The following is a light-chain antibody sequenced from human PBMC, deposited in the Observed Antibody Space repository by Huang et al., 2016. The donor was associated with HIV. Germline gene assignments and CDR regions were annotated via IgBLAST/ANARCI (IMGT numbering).Light chain of an antibody. Sequence: DIQMTQYPSSLSASVGDRVTITCRASQDIKNYLAWYQQKAGQVPKLLIYAASSLQSGVPSRFSGRGSGTDFTLSIISLRPEDVAIYYCQRYDSVPRTFGQGTKVDIK. CDR2: AAS. CDR3: QRYDSVPRT. CDR1: QDIKNY. V-gene: IGKV1-27*01. J-gene: IGKJ1*01.